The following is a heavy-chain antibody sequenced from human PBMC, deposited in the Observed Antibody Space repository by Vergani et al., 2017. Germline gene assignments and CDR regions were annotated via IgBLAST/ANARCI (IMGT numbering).Heavy chain of an antibody. J-gene: IGHJ5*02. D-gene: IGHD6-19*01. V-gene: IGHV4-39*01. CDR3: ARHSTVEWLVKLGGIDP. CDR1: GASIRSSNYY. Sequence: QLQLQESGPGLVKPSATLSLTCSVSGASIRSSNYYWGWIRKPPGKGLEWIASIYYSGSTYYKPSLKSRVTISVDTSKKQFSLKLSSVTAADTAVYFCARHSTVEWLVKLGGIDPWGQGTLVTVSS. CDR2: IYYSGST.